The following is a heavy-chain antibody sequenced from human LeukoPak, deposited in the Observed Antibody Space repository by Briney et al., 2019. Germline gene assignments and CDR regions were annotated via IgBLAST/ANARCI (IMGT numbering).Heavy chain of an antibody. J-gene: IGHJ4*02. Sequence: PGGSLRLSCAASGFTFGSYGMSWVRQAPGKGLEWVAFITTTGATTSYAGSVKGWFTISRDNARDTLYMQMNSLRDEDTALYYCTIMHGYYDGSGYWVQWGQGTLVTVSS. CDR1: GFTFGSYG. V-gene: IGHV3-23*01. CDR3: TIMHGYYDGSGYWVQ. CDR2: ITTTGATT. D-gene: IGHD3-22*01.